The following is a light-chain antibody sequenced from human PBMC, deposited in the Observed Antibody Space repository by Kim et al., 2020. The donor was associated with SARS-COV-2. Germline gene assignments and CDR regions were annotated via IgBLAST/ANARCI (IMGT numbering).Light chain of an antibody. CDR3: QTWGTVV. CDR2: LNSDGSH. CDR1: SGHSSYA. Sequence: GAAVKLTCTRSSGHSSYAIAWHQQQPEKGPRYLMKLNSDGSHSKGDGIPDRFSGSSSGAERYLTISSLQSEDEADYYCQTWGTVVFGGGTQLTVL. J-gene: IGLJ2*01. V-gene: IGLV4-69*01.